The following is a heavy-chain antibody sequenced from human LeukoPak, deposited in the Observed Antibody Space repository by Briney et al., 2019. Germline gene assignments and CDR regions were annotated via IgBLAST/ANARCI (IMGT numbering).Heavy chain of an antibody. Sequence: PSETLSLTCTVSGGSVTSNTCFWAWIRQPPGKGLEWIGSMYYSGTAYYNSSLKSRVSISVDTSRNQFSLKLNSVTASDTAVYYCARHLQIYDYVPWFDPWGQGALVTVSS. J-gene: IGHJ5*02. CDR1: GGSVTSNTCF. CDR2: MYYSGTA. CDR3: ARHLQIYDYVPWFDP. D-gene: IGHD3-16*01. V-gene: IGHV4-39*01.